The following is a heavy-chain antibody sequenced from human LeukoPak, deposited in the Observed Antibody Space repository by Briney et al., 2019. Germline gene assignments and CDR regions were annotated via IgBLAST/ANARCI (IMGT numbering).Heavy chain of an antibody. V-gene: IGHV3-23*01. CDR3: AKDVVGAINYFDY. CDR1: GFTFSSYA. D-gene: IGHD1-26*01. J-gene: IGHJ4*02. Sequence: PGGSLRLSCAASGFTFSSYAMSWVRQAPGKGLEWVSAISGSSGSTYYADSVKGRFTISRDNSKNTLYLQMNSLRAEDTAVYYCAKDVVGAINYFDYWGQGTLVTVSS. CDR2: ISGSSGST.